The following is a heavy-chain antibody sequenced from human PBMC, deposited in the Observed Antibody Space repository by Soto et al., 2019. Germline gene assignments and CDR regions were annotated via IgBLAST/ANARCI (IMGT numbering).Heavy chain of an antibody. CDR1: GFTFSSYA. CDR3: AKDTEVQSTLANPYYFDY. Sequence: GGSLRLSCAASGFTFSSYAMSWVRQAPGKGLEWVSAISGSGGSTYYADSVKGRFTISRDNSKNTLYLQMNSLRAEDTAVYYCAKDTEVQSTLANPYYFDYWGQGTLVTVSS. V-gene: IGHV3-23*01. CDR2: ISGSGGST. J-gene: IGHJ4*02. D-gene: IGHD1-1*01.